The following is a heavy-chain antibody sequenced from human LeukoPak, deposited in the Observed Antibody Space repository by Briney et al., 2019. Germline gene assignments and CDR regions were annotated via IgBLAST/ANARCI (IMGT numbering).Heavy chain of an antibody. CDR1: GFTFSSYA. Sequence: GGSLRLSCAASGFTFSSYAMRWVRQAPGKGLEWVAVISYDGSNKYYADSVKGRFTISRDNSKNTLYLQMNSLRAEDTAVYYCARGDYVWGSYRTDFDYWGQGTLVTVSS. CDR2: ISYDGSNK. V-gene: IGHV3-30-3*01. CDR3: ARGDYVWGSYRTDFDY. D-gene: IGHD3-16*02. J-gene: IGHJ4*02.